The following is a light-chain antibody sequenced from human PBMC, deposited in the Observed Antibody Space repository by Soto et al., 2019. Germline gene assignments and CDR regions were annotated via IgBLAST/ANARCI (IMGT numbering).Light chain of an antibody. CDR1: QSVSSSI. J-gene: IGKJ5*01. CDR2: DAS. Sequence: EIVLTQSPGTLSLSPGERATLSCRTSQSVSSSILAWYHQKPGQAPRLLIYDASSRASGIPDRFSGSGSGTDFTLTISRLEPEDFGVFYCQQYGSSPITFGQGTRLEMK. CDR3: QQYGSSPIT. V-gene: IGKV3-20*01.